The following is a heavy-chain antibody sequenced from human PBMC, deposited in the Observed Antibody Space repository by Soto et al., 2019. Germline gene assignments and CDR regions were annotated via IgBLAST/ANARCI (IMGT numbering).Heavy chain of an antibody. D-gene: IGHD6-19*01. Sequence: EVQLVESGGGLVQPGGSLKLSCAASGFTFSGSAMHWVRQASGEGLEWVGRIRSKANSYATAYAASVKGRFTISRDDSKTTAYLQMNSLNTEDTAVYYCTRGAVPGFWGQGTMVTVSS. CDR2: IRSKANSYAT. CDR3: TRGAVPGF. CDR1: GFTFSGSA. J-gene: IGHJ3*01. V-gene: IGHV3-73*02.